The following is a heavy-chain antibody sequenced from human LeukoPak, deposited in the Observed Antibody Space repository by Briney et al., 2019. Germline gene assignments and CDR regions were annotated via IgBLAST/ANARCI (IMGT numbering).Heavy chain of an antibody. Sequence: PSETLSLTCTVSGGSISSSSYYWGWIRQPPGKGLEWIGSIYYSGSTYYNPSLKSRVTISVDTSKNQFSLKLSSVTAADTAVYYRARTGAYYYDSSGYRFDYWGQGTLVTVSS. CDR1: GGSISSSSYY. V-gene: IGHV4-39*07. J-gene: IGHJ4*02. CDR2: IYYSGST. D-gene: IGHD3-22*01. CDR3: ARTGAYYYDSSGYRFDY.